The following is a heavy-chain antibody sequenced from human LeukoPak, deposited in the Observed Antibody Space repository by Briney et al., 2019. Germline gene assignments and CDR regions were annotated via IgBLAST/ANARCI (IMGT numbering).Heavy chain of an antibody. CDR3: AKGGLEWAYYYYYLDV. J-gene: IGHJ6*03. CDR2: ISGKTGST. CDR1: GFTFSTYA. D-gene: IGHD3-3*01. V-gene: IGHV3-23*01. Sequence: GGSLRLSCAASGFTFSTYAMSWVRQAPGKGLEWVSTISGKTGSTYYADSVKGRFTISRDNSENTLYLQMNSLRAEDTAVYYCAKGGLEWAYYYYYLDVGGRGTTVTVSS.